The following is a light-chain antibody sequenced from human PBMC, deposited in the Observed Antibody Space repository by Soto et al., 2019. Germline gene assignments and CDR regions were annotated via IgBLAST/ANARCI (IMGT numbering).Light chain of an antibody. CDR1: QSVSYW. Sequence: DIQMTQSPSTLSTSVGARVTITCRASQSVSYWLAWYQQKPGKGPNLLIYDASILASGVPSRFSGGGFGTEFTLHSSRLQPDDSAIYYCQHYNTYSMTFGPGTKVEIK. CDR3: QHYNTYSMT. J-gene: IGKJ3*01. CDR2: DAS. V-gene: IGKV1-5*01.